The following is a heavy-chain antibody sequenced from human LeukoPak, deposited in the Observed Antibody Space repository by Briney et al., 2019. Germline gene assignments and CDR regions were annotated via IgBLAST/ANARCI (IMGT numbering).Heavy chain of an antibody. J-gene: IGHJ3*02. D-gene: IGHD2-15*01. CDR1: GFTFNTYW. Sequence: GGSLRLSCGASGFTFNTYWLHWVRQAPGKGLVWVSRIDNDGSDRIYADSAKGRFTIPRDNAKSTLYLQMNSLKAEDTAVYYCARGGYHHGFDIWGQGTKVTVDS. CDR2: IDNDGSDR. CDR3: ARGGYHHGFDI. V-gene: IGHV3-74*01.